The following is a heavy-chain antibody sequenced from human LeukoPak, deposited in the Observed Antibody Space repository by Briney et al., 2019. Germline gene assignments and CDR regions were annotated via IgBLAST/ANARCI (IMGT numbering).Heavy chain of an antibody. V-gene: IGHV3-23*01. CDR2: ISISGTKT. J-gene: IGHJ4*02. CDR3: ARAMITFGGATTFDY. D-gene: IGHD3-16*01. Sequence: GVSLRLSCAASEFDFSTHAMTWVRQAPGKGLEWVSAISISGTKTYYADSVKGRFTISRDNSKNTLYLQMNSLRAEDTAVYYCARAMITFGGATTFDYWGQGTLVTVSS. CDR1: EFDFSTHA.